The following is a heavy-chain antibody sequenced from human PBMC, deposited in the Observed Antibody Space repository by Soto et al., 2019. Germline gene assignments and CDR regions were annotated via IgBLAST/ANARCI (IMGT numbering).Heavy chain of an antibody. CDR1: GFTFSSYG. V-gene: IGHV3-33*01. D-gene: IGHD1-26*01. CDR2: IWYDGSNK. CDR3: XXEWELLXXGMDV. Sequence: QVQLVESGGGVVQPGRSLRLSCAASGFTFSSYGMHWVRQAPGKGLEWVAVIWYDGSNKYYADSVKGRFTISRDNSKXXXXXXXXXXXXXXXXXXXXXXEWELLXXGMDVWGQGTTVTVSS. J-gene: IGHJ6*02.